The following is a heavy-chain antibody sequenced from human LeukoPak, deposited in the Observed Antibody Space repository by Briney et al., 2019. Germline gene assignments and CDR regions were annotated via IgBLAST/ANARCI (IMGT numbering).Heavy chain of an antibody. D-gene: IGHD4-17*01. CDR3: ARASMTTVTRGDFDY. Sequence: SETLSLTCTVSGGSISSSSYYWSWIRQPPGKGLEWIGYIYYSGSTNYNPSLKSRVTISVDTSKNQFSLKLSSVTAADTAVYYCARASMTTVTRGDFDYWGQGTLVTVSS. CDR1: GGSISSSSYY. CDR2: IYYSGST. V-gene: IGHV4-61*01. J-gene: IGHJ4*02.